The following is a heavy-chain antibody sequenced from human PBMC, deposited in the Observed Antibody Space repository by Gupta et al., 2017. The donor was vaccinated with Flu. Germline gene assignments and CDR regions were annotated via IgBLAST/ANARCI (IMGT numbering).Heavy chain of an antibody. CDR1: SYE. CDR2: ISSSGRTI. J-gene: IGHJ4*02. V-gene: IGHV3-48*03. Sequence: SYEMNWVRQAPGKGLEWVSYISSSGRTIYYADSVKGRFTISRDNAKNSRYLQMNSLRAEDTAVYYCAREVLGYTVATWIDYWGQGTLVTVSS. D-gene: IGHD2-2*02. CDR3: AREVLGYTVATWIDY.